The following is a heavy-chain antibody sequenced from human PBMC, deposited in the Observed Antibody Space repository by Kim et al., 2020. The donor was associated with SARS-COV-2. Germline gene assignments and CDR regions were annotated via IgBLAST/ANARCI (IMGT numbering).Heavy chain of an antibody. D-gene: IGHD2-15*01. V-gene: IGHV5-51*01. CDR1: GYSFTSYW. CDR2: IYPGDSDT. CDR3: ARRSDCSGGSCYGGVSEGDY. Sequence: GESLKISCKGSGYSFTSYWIGWVRQMPGKGLEWMGIIYPGDSDTRYSPSFQGQVTISADKSISTAYLQWSSLKASDTAMYYCARRSDCSGGSCYGGVSEGDYWGQGTLVTVSS. J-gene: IGHJ4*02.